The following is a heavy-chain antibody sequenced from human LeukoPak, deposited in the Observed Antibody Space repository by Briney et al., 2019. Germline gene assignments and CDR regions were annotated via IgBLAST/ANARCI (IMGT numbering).Heavy chain of an antibody. Sequence: PGGSLRLSCAASGFTFSSYAMHWVRQAPGKGLEWVAVISYDGSNKYYADSVKGRFTISRDNSKNTLYLQMNSLRAEDTAVYYCARDALLVAGSQRIHELAYWGQGTLVTVSS. CDR1: GFTFSSYA. J-gene: IGHJ4*02. D-gene: IGHD6-19*01. CDR2: ISYDGSNK. CDR3: ARDALLVAGSQRIHELAY. V-gene: IGHV3-30*04.